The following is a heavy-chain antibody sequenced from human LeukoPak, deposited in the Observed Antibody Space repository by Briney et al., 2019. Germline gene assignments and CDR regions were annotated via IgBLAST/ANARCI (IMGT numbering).Heavy chain of an antibody. CDR3: ARDLQVDSRASGY. Sequence: ASVKVSCKASGYTFTGYYMHWVRQAPGQGLEWMGWINPNSGGTDYAQKFQGRVTMTRDTSTSTVYMELSSLRSEDTAVYYCARDLQVDSRASGYWGQGTLVTVSS. CDR1: GYTFTGYY. CDR2: INPNSGGT. V-gene: IGHV1-2*02. D-gene: IGHD3-22*01. J-gene: IGHJ4*02.